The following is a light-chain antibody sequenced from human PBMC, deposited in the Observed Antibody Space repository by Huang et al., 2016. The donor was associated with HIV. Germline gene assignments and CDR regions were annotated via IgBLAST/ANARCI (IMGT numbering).Light chain of an antibody. CDR1: QSIGSSY. Sequence: EIVLTQSPGTLSLSPGERATLSCRASQSIGSSYLAWYQQKLGQAPRLLIYGASSRATGVPDRFSGSGSGTDFILTISRLEPEDFAVYYCQQYGSTITCGQGTRLEIK. CDR2: GAS. J-gene: IGKJ5*01. V-gene: IGKV3-20*01. CDR3: QQYGSTIT.